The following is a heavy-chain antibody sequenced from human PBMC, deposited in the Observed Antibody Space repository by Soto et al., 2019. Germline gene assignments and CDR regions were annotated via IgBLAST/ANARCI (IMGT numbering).Heavy chain of an antibody. CDR3: ARATVYYDSSGYLAY. J-gene: IGHJ4*02. CDR1: GFTFSSYG. V-gene: IGHV3-33*01. CDR2: IWYDGSNK. Sequence: GGSLRLSCAASGFTFSSYGMHWVRQAPGKGLEWVAVIWYDGSNKYYADSVKGRFTISRDNSKNTLYLQMNSLRAEDTAVYYCARATVYYDSSGYLAYWGQGTLVTVSS. D-gene: IGHD3-22*01.